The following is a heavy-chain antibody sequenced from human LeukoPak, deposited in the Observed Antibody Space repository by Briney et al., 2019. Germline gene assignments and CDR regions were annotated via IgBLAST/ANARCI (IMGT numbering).Heavy chain of an antibody. CDR2: INPNSGGT. CDR1: GYTFTGYY. V-gene: IGHV1-2*02. D-gene: IGHD3-10*01. Sequence: ASVTVSCKASGYTFTGYYMHWVRQAPGQGLEWMGWINPNSGGTNYAQKFQGRVTMTRDTSISTAYMELSRLRSDDTAVYYCARVWGSGSTARYYYYGMDVWGQGTTVTVSS. J-gene: IGHJ6*02. CDR3: ARVWGSGSTARYYYYGMDV.